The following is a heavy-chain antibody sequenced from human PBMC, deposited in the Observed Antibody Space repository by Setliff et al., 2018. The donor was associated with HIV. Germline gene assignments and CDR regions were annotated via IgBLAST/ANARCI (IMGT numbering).Heavy chain of an antibody. J-gene: IGHJ4*02. D-gene: IGHD5-12*01. V-gene: IGHV1-69*05. CDR2: IIPMFGAA. CDR3: ARDVGRDGYCFDH. CDR1: GGTFSSYA. Sequence: SVKVSCKASGGTFSSYAISWVRQAPGQGLEWMGGIIPMFGAANYAQKFQGRVTMTTDRSTSTAYMELRSLRSDDTAVYYCARDVGRDGYCFDHWGQGTLVTVSS.